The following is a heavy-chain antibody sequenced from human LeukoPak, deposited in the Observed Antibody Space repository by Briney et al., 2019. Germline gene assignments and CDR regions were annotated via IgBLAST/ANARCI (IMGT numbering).Heavy chain of an antibody. CDR3: AGKLDSSRPIDY. J-gene: IGHJ4*02. V-gene: IGHV3-74*01. D-gene: IGHD6-6*01. CDR1: GLSFSIYC. CDR2: INSDGSGT. Sequence: GGSLRLSCAASGLSFSIYCMHWVRHPPGKGLEWVSRINSDGSGTRYEDSVKGRFTISRDNAKNTLDLQMNSLRDEDTAVYYCAGKLDSSRPIDYWGQGTLVTVS.